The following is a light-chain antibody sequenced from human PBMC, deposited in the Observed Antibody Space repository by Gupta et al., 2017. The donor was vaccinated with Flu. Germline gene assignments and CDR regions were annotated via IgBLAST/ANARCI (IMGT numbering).Light chain of an antibody. J-gene: IGKJ1*01. CDR1: QSLVYSEGNIY. V-gene: IGKV2-30*01. CDR2: WGS. CDR3: RQGERWPWA. Sequence: VTLGQPASISCRSSQSLVYSEGNIYLNWFQQRPGQSPRRLIYWGSHRDSGVPDRFSGSGSGTDFTLEISRVEAEDVGVYYCRQGERWPWAFGQGTKVEIK.